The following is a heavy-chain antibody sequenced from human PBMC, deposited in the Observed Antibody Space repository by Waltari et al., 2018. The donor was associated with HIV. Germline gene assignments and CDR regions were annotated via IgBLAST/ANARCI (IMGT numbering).Heavy chain of an antibody. CDR3: LPDYDILTGYLAFDY. D-gene: IGHD3-9*01. Sequence: EVQLAECGGGLVQPGRFLILSCTSSGITLGDDAMSWFRQAPGKGLEWVSFIRSKAYGGTTEYAASVKGRFTISRDDSKSIAYLQMNSLKTEDTAVYYCLPDYDILTGYLAFDYWGQGTLVTVSS. V-gene: IGHV3-49*03. CDR1: GITLGDDA. J-gene: IGHJ4*02. CDR2: IRSKAYGGTT.